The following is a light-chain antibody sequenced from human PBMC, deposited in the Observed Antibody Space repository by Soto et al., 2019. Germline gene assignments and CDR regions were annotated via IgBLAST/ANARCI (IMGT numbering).Light chain of an antibody. CDR1: SSDVGSYNY. J-gene: IGLJ2*01. CDR2: GVS. V-gene: IGLV2-11*01. CDR3: SSYAGSYTWV. Sequence: QSVLTQPRSVSGSPGQSVTISCTGSSSDVGSYNYVSWYQQHPGKAPKLMIYGVSQRPSGVPDRFSGSKAGNTASLTISGLQADDEAHYYCSSYAGSYTWVFGGGTKVTVL.